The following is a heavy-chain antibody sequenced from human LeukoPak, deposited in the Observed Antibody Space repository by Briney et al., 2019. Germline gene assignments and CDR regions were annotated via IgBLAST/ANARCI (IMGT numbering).Heavy chain of an antibody. V-gene: IGHV1-24*01. CDR1: GYTLTELS. J-gene: IGHJ1*01. CDR2: FDPEDGET. D-gene: IGHD3-22*01. CDR3: ATGKFGYSPGRYFQH. Sequence: ASVKVSCKVSGYTLTELSMHWVRQAPGKGLEWMGGFDPEDGETIYAQKFQGRVTMTEDTSTDTAYMELSSLRSEDTAVYYCATGKFGYSPGRYFQHWGQGTLVTVSS.